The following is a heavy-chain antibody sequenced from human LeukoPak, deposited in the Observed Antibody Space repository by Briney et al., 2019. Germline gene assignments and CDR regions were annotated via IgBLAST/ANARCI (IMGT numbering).Heavy chain of an antibody. V-gene: IGHV1-24*01. J-gene: IGHJ5*02. CDR1: GYTLTELS. D-gene: IGHD5-18*01. Sequence: PGASVKVSCKVSGYTLTELSMHWVRQAPGKGLEWMGGFDPEDGETIYAQKFQGRVTMTEDTSTDTAYMELSSLRSEDTAVYYCARGLAHGYSYGYIWFDPWGQGTLVTVSS. CDR3: ARGLAHGYSYGYIWFDP. CDR2: FDPEDGET.